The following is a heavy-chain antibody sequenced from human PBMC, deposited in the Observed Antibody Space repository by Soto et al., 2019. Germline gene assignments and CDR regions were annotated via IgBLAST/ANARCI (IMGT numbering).Heavy chain of an antibody. CDR3: ARDTPPGATFGVVRIMDV. CDR1: GGSVSSGSYY. CDR2: IYYSGST. D-gene: IGHD3-3*01. J-gene: IGHJ6*02. Sequence: AETLSLTCTVSGGSVSSGSYYWSWIRQPPGKGLEWIGYIYYSGSTNYNPALKSRVTISVDTSKNQFSLKLSSVAAADTAGDYCARDTPPGATFGVVRIMDVWGQGTTVTVSS. V-gene: IGHV4-61*01.